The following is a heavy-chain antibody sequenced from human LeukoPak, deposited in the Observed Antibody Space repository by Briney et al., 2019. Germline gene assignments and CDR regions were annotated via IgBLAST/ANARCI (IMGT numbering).Heavy chain of an antibody. Sequence: SETLSLACAVSGGSISSSNWWSWVRQPPGKGLEWIGEIYHSGSTNYNPSLKSQVTISVDTSKNQFSLKLSSVTAADTAVYYCARHWIQRYYYYYGLDVWGQGTTVTVSS. D-gene: IGHD5-18*01. V-gene: IGHV4-4*02. CDR3: ARHWIQRYYYYYGLDV. CDR2: IYHSGST. CDR1: GGSISSSNW. J-gene: IGHJ6*02.